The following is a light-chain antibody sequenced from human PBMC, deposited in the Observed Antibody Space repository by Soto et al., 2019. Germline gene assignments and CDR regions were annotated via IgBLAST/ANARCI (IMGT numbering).Light chain of an antibody. J-gene: IGKJ5*01. CDR2: GAS. CDR1: QNIDIF. CDR3: QQYDTTPIT. V-gene: IGKV1-39*01. Sequence: DIQMTQSPSSLSASVGDRVTITCRASQNIDIFLSWYHQKPGRAPNLLIYGASTLQNGVPSRFSGSGSGTDFTLTISSLQAEDVAVYYCQQYDTTPITFGQGTRLEIK.